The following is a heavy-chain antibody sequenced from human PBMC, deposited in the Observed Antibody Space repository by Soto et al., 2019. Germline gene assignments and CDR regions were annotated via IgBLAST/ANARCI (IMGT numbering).Heavy chain of an antibody. J-gene: IGHJ5*02. CDR2: IYYSGST. D-gene: IGHD3-22*01. V-gene: IGHV4-59*01. CDR3: ARDVGYYDSSGYSEYNWFDP. Sequence: SETLSLTCTVSGGSISSYYWSRIRQPPGKGLEWIGYIYYSGSTNYNPSLKSRVTISVDTSKNQFSLKLSSVTAADTAVYYCARDVGYYDSSGYSEYNWFDPWGQGTLVTVSS. CDR1: GGSISSYY.